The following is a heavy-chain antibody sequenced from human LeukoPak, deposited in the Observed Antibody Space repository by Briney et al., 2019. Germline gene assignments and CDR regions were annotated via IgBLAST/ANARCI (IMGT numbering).Heavy chain of an antibody. V-gene: IGHV4-39*01. D-gene: IGHD6-13*01. CDR1: GFNFSTYWM. J-gene: IGHJ4*02. CDR3: AGTSR. CDR2: IYYSGST. Sequence: GSLRLSCTASGFNFSTYWMTWVRQVPGKGLEWIGSIYYSGSTYYNPSLKSRVTISVDTSKNQFSLKLSSVTAADTAVYYCAGTSRWGQGTLVTVSS.